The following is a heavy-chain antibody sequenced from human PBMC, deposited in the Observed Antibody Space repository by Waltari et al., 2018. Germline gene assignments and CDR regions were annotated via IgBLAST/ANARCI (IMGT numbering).Heavy chain of an antibody. D-gene: IGHD6-19*01. CDR2: VNPLLGIA. J-gene: IGHJ4*02. CDR1: GGTFSSYT. CDR3: ARGRVYSSGPFDC. V-gene: IGHV1-69*02. Sequence: QVQLVQSGAEVEKPGSSVKVSCKASGGTFSSYTISWVRQAPGQGLEWMGRVNPLLGIATYAQEFQGKITITADKATSTADVELGSLSSEDTAVYYCARGRVYSSGPFDCWGQGTLVTVSS.